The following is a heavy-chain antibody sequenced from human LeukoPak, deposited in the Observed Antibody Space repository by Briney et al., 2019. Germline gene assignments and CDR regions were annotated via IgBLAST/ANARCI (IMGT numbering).Heavy chain of an antibody. CDR1: GLTFSSYK. D-gene: IGHD2-2*01. CDR2: ISGSSSSI. CDR3: ARTPKYCSSTSCYDY. Sequence: GGSLRLSCAASGLTFSSYKMNWVRQAPGKGLEWVSYISGSSSSIFYADSVKGRFTISRDNAKKSLYLQMNSLRAEDTAVYYCARTPKYCSSTSCYDYWGQGTLVTVSS. J-gene: IGHJ4*02. V-gene: IGHV3-48*01.